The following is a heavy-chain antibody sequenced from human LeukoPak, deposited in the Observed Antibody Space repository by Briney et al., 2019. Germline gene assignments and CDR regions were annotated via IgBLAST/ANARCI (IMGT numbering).Heavy chain of an antibody. Sequence: GVSLRLSCAASGFTFSSYWMSWVRQAPGKGLEWVANIKQDGSEKYYVDSVKCLFTISRDNANNSWYLQMYSVRASYTAVEYCATAGRGYCSCTSCYKDAFDLWGQGTMVTVSS. CDR1: GFTFSSYW. J-gene: IGHJ3*01. CDR2: IKQDGSEK. V-gene: IGHV3-7*01. D-gene: IGHD2-2*02. CDR3: ATAGRGYCSCTSCYKDAFDL.